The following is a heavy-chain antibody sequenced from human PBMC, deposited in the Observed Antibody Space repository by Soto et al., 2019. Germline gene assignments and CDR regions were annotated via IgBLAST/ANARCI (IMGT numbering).Heavy chain of an antibody. D-gene: IGHD3-3*01. CDR2: IYPGDSDT. J-gene: IGHJ4*02. CDR1: GYSFTSYW. Sequence: GESRKISCKGSGYSFTSYWIAWVRQMPGKGLEWMGIIYPGDSDTRYSPSFQGQVTISADKSISTAYLQWSSLKASDTAMYYCARGPLHYDFWSGYDYWGQGTLVTVSS. V-gene: IGHV5-51*01. CDR3: ARGPLHYDFWSGYDY.